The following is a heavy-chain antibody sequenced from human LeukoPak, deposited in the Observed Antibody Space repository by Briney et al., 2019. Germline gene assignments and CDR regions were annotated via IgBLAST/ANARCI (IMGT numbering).Heavy chain of an antibody. V-gene: IGHV3-21*06. Sequence: SGGSLRLSCAASGFTFSSYAMSWVRQAPGKGLEWVSSISGNSNYIYYADSVKGRFTISRDSAKSSLYLQMNSLRAEDTAMYYCARAVSCSNGACAHDAFHIWGPGTLVTVSS. CDR3: ARAVSCSNGACAHDAFHI. CDR1: GFTFSSYA. CDR2: ISGNSNYI. J-gene: IGHJ3*02. D-gene: IGHD2-8*01.